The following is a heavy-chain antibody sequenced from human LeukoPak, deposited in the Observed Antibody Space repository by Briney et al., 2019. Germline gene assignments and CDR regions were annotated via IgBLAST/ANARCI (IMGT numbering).Heavy chain of an antibody. CDR2: INPNSGGT. V-gene: IGHV1-2*02. D-gene: IGHD6-19*01. J-gene: IGHJ6*02. Sequence: ASVKVSCKASGYTFTGYYMHWVRQAPGQGLEWMAWINPNSGGTNYAQKFQGRVTMTRDTSISTAYMELSRLRSDDTAVYYCARDQGSSGWYVSHYYGMDVWGQGTTVTVSS. CDR3: ARDQGSSGWYVSHYYGMDV. CDR1: GYTFTGYY.